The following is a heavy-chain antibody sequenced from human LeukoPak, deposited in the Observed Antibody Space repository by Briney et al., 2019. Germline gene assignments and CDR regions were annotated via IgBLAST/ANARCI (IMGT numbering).Heavy chain of an antibody. Sequence: GGSLRLSCEVSGITVSNNYMNWVRQAPGKGLEWVSVIDSGGSTYYADSVKGRFTASRDISRNTVFLQMTGLRAEDTAIYYCARDWNGDYAFENWGQGTLVIVSS. D-gene: IGHD1-1*01. V-gene: IGHV3-66*01. CDR1: GITVSNNY. J-gene: IGHJ4*02. CDR3: ARDWNGDYAFEN. CDR2: IDSGGST.